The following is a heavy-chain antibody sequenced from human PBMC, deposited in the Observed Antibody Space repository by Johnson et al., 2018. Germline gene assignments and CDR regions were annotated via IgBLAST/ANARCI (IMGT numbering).Heavy chain of an antibody. CDR1: GFIFSSNW. CDR2: IKEDGSAT. Sequence: VQLLESGGGLVQPGGSLRLSCAASGFIFSSNWMSWVRQAPGKGLEFVANIKEDGSATFYADSVKGRFTISRDSAKKSVYLQMNGLRPDDTALYYCAKDISRYYDSTEAVFDRWGQGTMVTVSS. V-gene: IGHV3-7*03. J-gene: IGHJ3*02. CDR3: AKDISRYYDSTEAVFDR. D-gene: IGHD3-22*01.